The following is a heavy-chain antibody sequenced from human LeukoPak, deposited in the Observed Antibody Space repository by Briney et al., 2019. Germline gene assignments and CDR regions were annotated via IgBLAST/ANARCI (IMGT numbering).Heavy chain of an antibody. Sequence: PGGSLRLSCAASGFTLRSYTMNWVRQAPGKGLEWVSSIGISSNKIYYADSVKGRFIISRDNAKNSVYLQMNSLRAEDTAVYYCATDYYDSSGFMDYWGQGTLVTVSS. CDR3: ATDYYDSSGFMDY. CDR2: IGISSNKI. J-gene: IGHJ4*02. V-gene: IGHV3-21*01. D-gene: IGHD3-22*01. CDR1: GFTLRSYT.